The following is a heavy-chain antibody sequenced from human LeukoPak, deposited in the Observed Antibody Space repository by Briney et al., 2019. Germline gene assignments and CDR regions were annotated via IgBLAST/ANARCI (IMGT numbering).Heavy chain of an antibody. CDR1: GFTLSSRY. CDR2: INHSGST. D-gene: IGHD6-6*01. V-gene: IGHV4-34*01. J-gene: IGHJ4*02. CDR3: ARGGLGIAARLAPYFDY. Sequence: GSLRLSCVASGFTLSSRYWSWIRQPPGKGLEWIGEINHSGSTNYNPSLKSRVTISVDTSKNQFSLKLSSVTAADTAVYYCARGGLGIAARLAPYFDYWGQGTLVTVSS.